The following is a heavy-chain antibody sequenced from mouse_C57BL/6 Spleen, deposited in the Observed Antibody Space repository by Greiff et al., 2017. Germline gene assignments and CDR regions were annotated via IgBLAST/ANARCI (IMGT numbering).Heavy chain of an antibody. V-gene: IGHV1-7*01. J-gene: IGHJ2*01. CDR3: GKAYYFDY. CDR2: INPSSGYT. CDR1: GYTFTSYW. Sequence: VQLQQSGAELAKPGASVKLSCKASGYTFTSYWMHWVKQRPGQGLEWIGYINPSSGYTNYNQKFKDKATLTADKSSSTAYMQLSSLTYEDSAVYYCGKAYYFDYWGQGTTLTVSS.